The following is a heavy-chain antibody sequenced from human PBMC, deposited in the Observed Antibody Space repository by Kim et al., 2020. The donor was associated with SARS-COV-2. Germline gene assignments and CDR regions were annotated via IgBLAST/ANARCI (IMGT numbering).Heavy chain of an antibody. Sequence: KSRVIISVDTSKNQFSLKLSSVTAADTAVYYCAREGGGDILTGYFNWFDPWGQGTLVTVSS. V-gene: IGHV4-31*02. J-gene: IGHJ5*02. CDR3: AREGGGDILTGYFNWFDP. D-gene: IGHD3-9*01.